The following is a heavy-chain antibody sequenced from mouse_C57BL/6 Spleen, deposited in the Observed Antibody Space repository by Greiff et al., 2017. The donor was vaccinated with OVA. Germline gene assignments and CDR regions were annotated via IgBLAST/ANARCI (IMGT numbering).Heavy chain of an antibody. CDR2: INPSSGYT. J-gene: IGHJ3*01. Sequence: QVQLQQSGAELAKPGASVKLSCKASGYTFTSYWMHWVKQRPGQGLEWIGYINPSSGYTKYNQKFKDKATLTADKSSSTAYMQLSSLTYEDSAGYYGARDYYGSSYGPWFAYWGQGTLVTVSA. CDR3: ARDYYGSSYGPWFAY. CDR1: GYTFTSYW. V-gene: IGHV1-7*01. D-gene: IGHD1-1*01.